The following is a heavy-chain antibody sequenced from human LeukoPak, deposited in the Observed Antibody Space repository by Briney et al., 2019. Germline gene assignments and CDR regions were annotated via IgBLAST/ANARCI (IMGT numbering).Heavy chain of an antibody. CDR2: INSDGSST. Sequence: PAESLSLSCAASGFSFSSYWMHWVRQAPGKGLVWVSRINSDGSSTNYTDSVKGRFTPSTDTTKNTLYLQITSPTAERTVVYYCAREPAARGGRSIAVADEAWEIWGRGTRVTVS. J-gene: IGHJ3*02. CDR1: GFSFSSYW. CDR3: AREPAARGGRSIAVADEAWEI. V-gene: IGHV3-74*01. D-gene: IGHD6-19*01.